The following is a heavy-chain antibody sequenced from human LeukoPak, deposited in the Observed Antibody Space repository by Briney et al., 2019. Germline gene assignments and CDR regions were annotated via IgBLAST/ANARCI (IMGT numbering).Heavy chain of an antibody. CDR1: GFTFCDYY. Sequence: GGSLRLSCAASGFTFCDYYMSWIRQAPGKGLEWVSYLSRSGINIYYADSVKGRFTISRDNAKNSLYLQMNSLRAEDTAVYYCARRVIVVGLDYWGQGTLVTVSS. D-gene: IGHD3-22*01. CDR3: ARRVIVVGLDY. V-gene: IGHV3-11*04. CDR2: LSRSGINI. J-gene: IGHJ4*02.